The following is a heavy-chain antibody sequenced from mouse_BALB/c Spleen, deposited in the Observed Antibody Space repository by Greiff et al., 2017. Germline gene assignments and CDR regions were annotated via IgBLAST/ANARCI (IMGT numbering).Heavy chain of an antibody. D-gene: IGHD2-4*01. J-gene: IGHJ3*01. CDR1: GFSLTGYG. CDR3: ARNDYAWFAY. V-gene: IGHV2-6-7*01. CDR2: IWGDGST. Sequence: VQLVESGPGLVAPSQSLSITCTVSGFSLTGYGVNWVRQPPGKGLEWLGMIWGDGSTDYNAAFISRLSISKDNSKSQVFFKMNSLQANDTAIYYCARNDYAWFAYWGQGTLVTVSA.